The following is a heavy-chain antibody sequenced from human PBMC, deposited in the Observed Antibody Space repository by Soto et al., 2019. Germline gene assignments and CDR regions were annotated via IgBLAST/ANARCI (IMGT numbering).Heavy chain of an antibody. CDR3: AIGMTTVTTLDY. Sequence: PSETLSLTCAVSGGSISSGGYSWSWIRQPPGKGLEWIGYIYHSGSTHYNPSLKSRVTISVDRSKNQFSLKLSSVTAADTAVYYCAIGMTTVTTLDYWGQGTLVTVSS. J-gene: IGHJ4*02. CDR2: IYHSGST. V-gene: IGHV4-30-2*01. CDR1: GGSISSGGYS. D-gene: IGHD4-4*01.